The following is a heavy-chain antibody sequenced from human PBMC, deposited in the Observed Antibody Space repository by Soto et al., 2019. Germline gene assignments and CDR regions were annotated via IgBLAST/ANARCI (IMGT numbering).Heavy chain of an antibody. CDR1: GFIFSSHW. Sequence: PGGSLRLSCAASGFIFSSHWMAWVRQAPGKGLEWVANIKQDGGEQFYVASVRGRFTISRDNAKDSLFLQMNSLRVEDTAVYYCARDPYDSDSGPYAAFDIWGQGTMVTVSS. V-gene: IGHV3-7*01. J-gene: IGHJ3*02. CDR2: IKQDGGEQ. CDR3: ARDPYDSDSGPYAAFDI. D-gene: IGHD3-10*01.